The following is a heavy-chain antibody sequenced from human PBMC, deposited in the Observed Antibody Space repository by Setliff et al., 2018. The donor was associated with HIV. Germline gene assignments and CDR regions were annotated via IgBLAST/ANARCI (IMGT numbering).Heavy chain of an antibody. CDR2: IIPIARAP. CDR1: GGIFNTYG. V-gene: IGHV1-69*13. J-gene: IGHJ4*02. D-gene: IGHD5-12*01. CDR3: ARGPLYGYDRGYFDY. Sequence: GASVKVSCKASGGIFNTYGMNWVRQAPGQGLEWMGGIIPIARAPNYAQKFQDRVTITADESTTTVYMEMRSLTSGDMALYYCARGPLYGYDRGYFDYWGQGTLVTVSS.